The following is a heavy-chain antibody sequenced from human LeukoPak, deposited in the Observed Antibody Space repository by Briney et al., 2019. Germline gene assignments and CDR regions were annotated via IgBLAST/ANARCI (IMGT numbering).Heavy chain of an antibody. V-gene: IGHV3-7*01. CDR1: KFTFSTFS. D-gene: IGHD3-3*01. J-gene: IGHJ4*02. CDR2: IKQDGSEK. CDR3: AREKGKWDYDFWSGPKRGFDY. Sequence: PGGSLRLSCAASKFTFSTFSMSWVRQAPGKGLEWVANIKQDGSEKYYVDSVKGRFTISRDNAKNSLYLQMNSLRAEDTAVYYCAREKGKWDYDFWSGPKRGFDYWGQGTLVTVSS.